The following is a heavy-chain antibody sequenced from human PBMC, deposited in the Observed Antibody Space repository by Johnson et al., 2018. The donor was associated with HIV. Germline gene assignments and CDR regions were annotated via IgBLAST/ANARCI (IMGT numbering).Heavy chain of an antibody. CDR2: ISGSGGST. V-gene: IGHV3-23*04. CDR1: GFTFDDYG. Sequence: VQLVESGGGVVRPGGSLRLSCAASGFTFDDYGLSWVRQAPGKGLEWVSAISGSGGSTYYADSVKGRFTISRDNSKNTLYLHMNSLRAEDSAVYYCARDRAPWGDDAFDIWGQGTMVIVSS. D-gene: IGHD3-16*01. J-gene: IGHJ3*02. CDR3: ARDRAPWGDDAFDI.